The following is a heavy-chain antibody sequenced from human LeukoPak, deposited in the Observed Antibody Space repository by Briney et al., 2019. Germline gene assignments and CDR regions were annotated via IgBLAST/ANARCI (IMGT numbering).Heavy chain of an antibody. D-gene: IGHD1-1*01. CDR2: ISSSSSYI. CDR3: ARVWNPYYYYYYMDV. V-gene: IGHV3-21*01. CDR1: GFTFSSYS. Sequence: PGGSLRLSCAASGFTFSSYSMNWVRQAPGKGLKWVSSISSSSSYIYYADSVKGRFTISRGNAKNSLYLQMNSLRAEDTAVYYCARVWNPYYYYYYMDVWGKGTTVTVSS. J-gene: IGHJ6*03.